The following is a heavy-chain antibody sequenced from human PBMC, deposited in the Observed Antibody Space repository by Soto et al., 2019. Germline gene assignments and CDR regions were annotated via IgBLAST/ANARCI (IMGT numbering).Heavy chain of an antibody. CDR3: PNGYCSGPSCSTIHYNWFAP. CDR1: GFTFNNYA. Sequence: GGSLRLSCAASGFTFNNYAMSWVRQAPGKELEWVSSISNTAEYTYYADSVKGRFTISRDNSKNTLYLQMNYLRAEDTAVYYCPNGYCSGPSCSTIHYNWFAPWGQGTLVTVSS. D-gene: IGHD2-2*03. CDR2: ISNTAEYT. J-gene: IGHJ5*02. V-gene: IGHV3-23*01.